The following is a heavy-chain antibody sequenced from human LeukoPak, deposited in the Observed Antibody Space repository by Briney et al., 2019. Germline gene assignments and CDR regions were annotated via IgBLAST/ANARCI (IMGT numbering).Heavy chain of an antibody. D-gene: IGHD3-3*01. CDR1: GFSLSTSGVG. V-gene: IGHV2-5*01. CDR3: AHSPPVGLYDFWSGYYKPFDY. CDR2: IYWNDDK. J-gene: IGHJ4*02. Sequence: SGPTLVKPTQALTLTCTFSGFSLSTSGVGVGWIRQPPGKALEWLALIYWNDDKRYSPSLKSRLTITKDTSKNQVVLTMTNMDPVDTATYYCAHSPPVGLYDFWSGYYKPFDYWGQGTLVTVSS.